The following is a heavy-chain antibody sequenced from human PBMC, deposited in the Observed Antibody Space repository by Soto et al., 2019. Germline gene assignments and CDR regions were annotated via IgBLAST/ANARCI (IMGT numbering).Heavy chain of an antibody. CDR1: GDSISSSTYY. Sequence: HLQLQESGPGLVKPSETLSLTCTISGDSISSSTYYWGWIRQPPGKGLEWIGSINYNGNTYSSPSLKSRLTISVDTPNNQFSLKLSSVTAADTAVYFCATFGVVGLIIDYWGQGLLVAVSS. D-gene: IGHD3-3*01. CDR3: ATFGVVGLIIDY. V-gene: IGHV4-39*01. J-gene: IGHJ4*02. CDR2: INYNGNT.